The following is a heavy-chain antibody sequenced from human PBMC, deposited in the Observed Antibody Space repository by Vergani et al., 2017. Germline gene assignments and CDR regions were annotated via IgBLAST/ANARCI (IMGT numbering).Heavy chain of an antibody. CDR1: GFTFSSYA. CDR3: AKDRYDSSGYYSNWFDP. J-gene: IGHJ5*02. CDR2: ISGSGGST. D-gene: IGHD3-22*01. V-gene: IGHV3-23*01. Sequence: EVQLLESGGGLVQPGGSLRLSCAASGFTFSSYAMSWVRQAPGKGLEWVSAISGSGGSTYYAASVKGRFTISRDNSKNTLYLQMNSLRAEDTAVYYCAKDRYDSSGYYSNWFDPWGQGTLVTVSS.